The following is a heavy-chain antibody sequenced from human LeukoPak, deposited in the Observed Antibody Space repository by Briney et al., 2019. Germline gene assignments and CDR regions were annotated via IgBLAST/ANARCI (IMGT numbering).Heavy chain of an antibody. CDR2: INPSGGST. CDR1: GYTFTSYG. D-gene: IGHD3-22*01. Sequence: GASVKVSCKASGYTFTSYGISWVRQAPGQGLEWMGIINPSGGSTSYAQKFQGRVTMIRDTSTSTVYMELSSLRSEDTAVYYCARDHDYYDSSGYLDYWGQGTLVTVSS. CDR3: ARDHDYYDSSGYLDY. V-gene: IGHV1-46*01. J-gene: IGHJ4*02.